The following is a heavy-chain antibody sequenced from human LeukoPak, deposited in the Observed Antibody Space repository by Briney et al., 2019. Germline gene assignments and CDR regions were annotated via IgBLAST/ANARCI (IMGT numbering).Heavy chain of an antibody. CDR3: ATENGYCSGGSCPADAFDI. Sequence: GGSLRLSCVDSGFTLSSYWMSWVRQAPGKGLEWVANINQDGSEKYYVDSVKGRFTISRDNAENSLYLQMNSLRAEDTAVYYCATENGYCSGGSCPADAFDIWGQGTMVTVSS. CDR2: INQDGSEK. D-gene: IGHD2-15*01. V-gene: IGHV3-7*01. J-gene: IGHJ3*02. CDR1: GFTLSSYW.